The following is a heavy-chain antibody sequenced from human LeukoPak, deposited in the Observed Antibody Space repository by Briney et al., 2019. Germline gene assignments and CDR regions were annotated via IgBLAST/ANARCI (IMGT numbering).Heavy chain of an antibody. CDR2: IWNSGST. J-gene: IGHJ5*02. Sequence: SETLSLTCSVFGDSISSRTYYWTWIRQHPEKGLEWIGYIWNSGSTNYNPAPKSRVTISVDTSKNQFSLKLTSVTAADTAIYYCARDVSSMFPNWFDPWGQGILVIVSS. D-gene: IGHD6-6*01. CDR3: ARDVSSMFPNWFDP. CDR1: GDSISSRTYY. V-gene: IGHV4-31*03.